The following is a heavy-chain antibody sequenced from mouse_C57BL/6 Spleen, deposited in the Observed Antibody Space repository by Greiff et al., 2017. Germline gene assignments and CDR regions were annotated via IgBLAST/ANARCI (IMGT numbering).Heavy chain of an antibody. D-gene: IGHD4-1*01. CDR3: ARRELGRGYAMDY. V-gene: IGHV1-61*01. CDR1: GYTFTSYW. J-gene: IGHJ4*01. CDR2: IYPSDSET. Sequence: QVQLQQPGAELVRPGSSVKLSCKASGYTFTSYWMDWVKQRPGQGLEWIGNIYPSDSETHYNQKFKDKATLTVDKSSSTAYMQLSSLTSEDSAVYYCARRELGRGYAMDYWGQGTSVTVSS.